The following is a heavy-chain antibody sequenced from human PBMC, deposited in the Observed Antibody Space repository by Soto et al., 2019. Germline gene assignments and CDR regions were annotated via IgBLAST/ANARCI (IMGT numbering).Heavy chain of an antibody. D-gene: IGHD6-25*01. CDR2: ISYTGST. CDR1: GVSINNYY. Sequence: PSETLSLTCTVSGVSINNYYWTWIQQPPGTRLEWFGAISYTGSTSYNPSLRSRVTFSVDTSKKQFSLSRTSVTAADTAVYFCANVVSGGHLDYWGQGPLVTV. V-gene: IGHV4-59*01. J-gene: IGHJ4*02. CDR3: ANVVSGGHLDY.